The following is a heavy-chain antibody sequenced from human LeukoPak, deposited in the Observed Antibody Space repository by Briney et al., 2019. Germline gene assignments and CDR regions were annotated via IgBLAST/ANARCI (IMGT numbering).Heavy chain of an antibody. Sequence: SETLSLTCTVSGDSISTSSYYWGGIRQPPGKGLEWLGSIYYSRSTYYNPSLKSRVTISVDTSKNQFSLNLYSVTAADTAVFYCARSYYYDYRQIDYWGQGTLVTVSS. CDR2: IYYSRST. V-gene: IGHV4-39*01. CDR1: GDSISTSSYY. CDR3: ARSYYYDYRQIDY. D-gene: IGHD3-22*01. J-gene: IGHJ4*02.